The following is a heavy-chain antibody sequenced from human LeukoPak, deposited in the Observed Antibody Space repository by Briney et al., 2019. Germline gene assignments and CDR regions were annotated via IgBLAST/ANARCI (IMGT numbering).Heavy chain of an antibody. D-gene: IGHD3-10*01. CDR3: ARDLKSGYYYYGMDV. Sequence: GSLRLSCTVSGGSISSYYWSWIRQPPGKGLEWIGYIYYSGSTNYNPSLKSRVTISVDTSKNQFSLKLSSVTAADTAVYYCARDLKSGYYYYGMDVWGQGTTVTVSS. J-gene: IGHJ6*02. V-gene: IGHV4-59*01. CDR1: GGSISSYY. CDR2: IYYSGST.